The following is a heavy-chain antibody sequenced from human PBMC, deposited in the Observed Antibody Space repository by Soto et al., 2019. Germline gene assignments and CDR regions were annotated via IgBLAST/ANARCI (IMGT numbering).Heavy chain of an antibody. V-gene: IGHV3-23*01. CDR1: GFTFINYA. J-gene: IGHJ2*01. Sequence: VQLLESGGGLVQPGGSLRLSCVGSGFTFINYAMNWVRQTPGKGLEWVSGISGGGDRTFDADSVKGRFTISRDNSKNTVNSQMNTLRADDTAVYYCARKVLGSTSRPDWWYFDLWGRGTLVTVSS. CDR3: ARKVLGSTSRPDWWYFDL. CDR2: ISGGGDRT. D-gene: IGHD2-2*01.